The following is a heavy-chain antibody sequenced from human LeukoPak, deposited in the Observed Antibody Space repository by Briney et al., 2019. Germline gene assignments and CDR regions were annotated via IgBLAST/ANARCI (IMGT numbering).Heavy chain of an antibody. CDR3: ARASTVTNSDFDY. Sequence: ASVKVSCKASGYTFTSYYMHWVRQAPGQGLEWMGWINPNSGGTNYAQKFQGWVTMTRDTSISTAYMELSRLRSDDTAVYYCARASTVTNSDFDYWGQGTLVTVSS. D-gene: IGHD4-17*01. CDR1: GYTFTSYY. J-gene: IGHJ4*02. V-gene: IGHV1-2*04. CDR2: INPNSGGT.